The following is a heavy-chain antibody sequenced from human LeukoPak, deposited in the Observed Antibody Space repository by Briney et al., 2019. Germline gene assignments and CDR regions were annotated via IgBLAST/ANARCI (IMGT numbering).Heavy chain of an antibody. CDR1: GGSISSSSYY. CDR3: AITAIFGLLIPDS. J-gene: IGHJ4*02. V-gene: IGHV4-39*01. Sequence: PSETLSLTCTVSGGSISSSSYYWGWIRQPPGKGLEWIGSFYYSGSTYYNPSLKSRVTISVDTSNNQFSLKLSSVTAADTAVYYCAITAIFGLLIPDSWGQGTLVTVSS. CDR2: FYYSGST. D-gene: IGHD3/OR15-3a*01.